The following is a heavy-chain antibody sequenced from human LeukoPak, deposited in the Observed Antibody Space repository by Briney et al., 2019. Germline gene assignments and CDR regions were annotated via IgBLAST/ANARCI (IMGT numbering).Heavy chain of an antibody. CDR1: GGSISSGSHY. CDR3: ARHLDSRGRYFDY. D-gene: IGHD3-22*01. V-gene: IGHV4-39*01. CDR2: MLYSGNT. Sequence: SETLSLTCIVSGGSISSGSHYWAWVRQPPGKGLEWIASMLYSGNTYYNPSLKSRVTISVDTSKNQFFLRLSSVTAADTTVYYCARHLDSRGRYFDYWGQGTLVTVSS. J-gene: IGHJ4*02.